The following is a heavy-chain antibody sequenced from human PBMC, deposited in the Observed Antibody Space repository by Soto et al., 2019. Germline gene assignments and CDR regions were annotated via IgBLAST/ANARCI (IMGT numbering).Heavy chain of an antibody. CDR2: INHSGST. J-gene: IGHJ5*02. Sequence: SETLSLTCAVYGGSFSGYYWSWIRQPPGKGLECIGEINHSGSTNYNPSLKSRVTISVDTSKNQFSLKLSSVTAADTAVYYCARDLDYDVWSGPPPGANWFDPWGQGTLVTVSS. V-gene: IGHV4-34*01. CDR1: GGSFSGYY. CDR3: ARDLDYDVWSGPPPGANWFDP. D-gene: IGHD3-3*01.